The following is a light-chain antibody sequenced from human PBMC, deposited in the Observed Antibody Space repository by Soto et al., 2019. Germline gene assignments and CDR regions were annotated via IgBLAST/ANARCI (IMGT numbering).Light chain of an antibody. V-gene: IGKV3-11*01. Sequence: EIVLTQSPATLSLSPGERATLSYRASQSVSSYLAWYQQKPGQAPRLLIYDASNRATGIPARFSGSGSGTDFTLTISRLEPEDFAVYYCQQGSFGGGTKVEIK. CDR3: QQGS. CDR1: QSVSSY. J-gene: IGKJ4*01. CDR2: DAS.